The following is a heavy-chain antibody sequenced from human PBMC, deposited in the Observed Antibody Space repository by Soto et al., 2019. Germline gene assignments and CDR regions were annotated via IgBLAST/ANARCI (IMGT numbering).Heavy chain of an antibody. CDR1: GGTFSSYA. CDR2: IIPIFGTA. CDR3: ASSMTTVGYFDY. V-gene: IGHV1-69*13. D-gene: IGHD4-17*01. Sequence: SVKVSCKASGGTFSSYAISWVRQAPGQGLEWMGGIIPIFGTANYAQKFQGRVTITADESTSTAYMELSSLRSEDTAVYYCASSMTTVGYFDYWGQGTLVTVSS. J-gene: IGHJ4*02.